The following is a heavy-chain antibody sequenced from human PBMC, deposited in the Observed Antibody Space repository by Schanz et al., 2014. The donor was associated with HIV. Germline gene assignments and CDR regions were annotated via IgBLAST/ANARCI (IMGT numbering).Heavy chain of an antibody. Sequence: VQLVESGGGVVQPGRSLRLSCVASGFTFSSYAMHWVRQAPGKGLEWVPVISYDGSNKYYADSVKGRFTISRDNSKNTLYLQMNSLRAEDTAMYYCAKDQGDVTGTPFDYWGQGTTVTVSS. CDR1: GFTFSSYA. CDR2: ISYDGSNK. CDR3: AKDQGDVTGTPFDY. V-gene: IGHV3-30-3*01. J-gene: IGHJ4*02. D-gene: IGHD1-20*01.